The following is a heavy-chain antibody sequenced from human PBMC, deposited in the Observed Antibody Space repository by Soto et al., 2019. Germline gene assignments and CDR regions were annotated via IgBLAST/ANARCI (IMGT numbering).Heavy chain of an antibody. CDR1: GFTFDDYA. CDR2: ISWNSGSI. V-gene: IGHV3-9*01. CDR3: AKDRNEFGIAVAGIDY. D-gene: IGHD6-19*01. J-gene: IGHJ4*02. Sequence: LRLSCAASGFTFDDYAMHWVREAPGKGLEWVSGISWNSGSIGYADSVKGRFTISRDNAKNSLYLQMNSLRAEDTALYYCAKDRNEFGIAVAGIDYWGQGTLVTVSS.